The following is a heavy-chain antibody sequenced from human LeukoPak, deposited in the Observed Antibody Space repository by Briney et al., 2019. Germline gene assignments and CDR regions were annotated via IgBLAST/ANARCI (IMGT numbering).Heavy chain of an antibody. CDR2: INPSGGST. Sequence: ASVKVSCKASGYTFTSYYMHWVRQAPGQGLEWMGIINPSGGSTSYAQKFQGRVTMTRDTSTGTVYMELSSLRSEDTAVYYCESRYYDSSGYHDAFDIWGQGTMVTVSS. V-gene: IGHV1-46*01. J-gene: IGHJ3*02. CDR3: ESRYYDSSGYHDAFDI. CDR1: GYTFTSYY. D-gene: IGHD3-22*01.